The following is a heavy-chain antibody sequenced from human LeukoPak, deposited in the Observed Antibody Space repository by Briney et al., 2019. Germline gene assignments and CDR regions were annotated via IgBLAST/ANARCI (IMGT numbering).Heavy chain of an antibody. D-gene: IGHD6-19*01. CDR3: AKKRQTSGWTYFDY. V-gene: IGHV3-23*01. J-gene: IGHJ4*02. CDR1: GFMFSSNW. Sequence: GGSLRLSCAASGFMFSSNWMSWVRLAPGKGLEWVSAISGSGDNTFYADSVKGRFTISRDNSKSTLYLQVNSLRAEDTAVYYCAKKRQTSGWTYFDYWGQGTLVTVSS. CDR2: ISGSGDNT.